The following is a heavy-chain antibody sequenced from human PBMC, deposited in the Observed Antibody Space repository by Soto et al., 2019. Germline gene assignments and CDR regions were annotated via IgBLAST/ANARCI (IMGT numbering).Heavy chain of an antibody. D-gene: IGHD2-2*01. CDR3: ARRGYCSSTSCLGYYGMAV. V-gene: IGHV4-39*01. Sequence: SETLSLTCTVSGGSISSSSYYWGWIRQPPGKGLEWIGSIYYSGSTYYNPSLKSRVTISVDTSKNQFSLKLSSVTAADTAVYYCARRGYCSSTSCLGYYGMAVWGQGTTVTVSS. J-gene: IGHJ6*02. CDR2: IYYSGST. CDR1: GGSISSSSYY.